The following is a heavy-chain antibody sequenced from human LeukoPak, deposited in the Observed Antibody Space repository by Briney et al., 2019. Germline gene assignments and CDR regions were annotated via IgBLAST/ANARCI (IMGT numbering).Heavy chain of an antibody. CDR2: ISSNGGST. Sequence: GGSLRLSCAASGFTFSSYAMHWVRQAPGKGLEYVSAISSNGGSTYYANSVKGRFTISRDNSKNTLYLQMGSLRAEDMAVYYCARGSSGYDLWGQGTMVTVSS. J-gene: IGHJ3*01. CDR1: GFTFSSYA. D-gene: IGHD3-22*01. CDR3: ARGSSGYDL. V-gene: IGHV3-64*01.